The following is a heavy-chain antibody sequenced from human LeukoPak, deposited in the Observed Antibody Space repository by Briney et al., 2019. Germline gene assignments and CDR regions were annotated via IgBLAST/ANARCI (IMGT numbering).Heavy chain of an antibody. CDR1: GYTFTSYG. Sequence: ASVKVSCKASGYTFTSYGINWVRQAPGQGLEWMGWISAYNGNTNYAQKLQGRVTMTTDTSTSTAYMELRSLRSDDTAVYYCARDFLKYQLPRMETWGFDPWGQGTLVTVSS. D-gene: IGHD2-2*01. V-gene: IGHV1-18*01. J-gene: IGHJ5*02. CDR3: ARDFLKYQLPRMETWGFDP. CDR2: ISAYNGNT.